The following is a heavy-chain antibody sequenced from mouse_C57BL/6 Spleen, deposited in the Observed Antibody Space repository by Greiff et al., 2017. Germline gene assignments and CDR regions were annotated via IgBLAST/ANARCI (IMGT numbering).Heavy chain of an antibody. CDR3: ARSGGYGSSLAYYFDY. D-gene: IGHD1-1*01. V-gene: IGHV1-63*01. Sequence: QVHVKQSGAELVRPGTSVKMSCKASGYTFTNYWIGWAKQRPGHGLEWIGDIYPGGGYTNYNEKFKGKATLTADKSSSTAYMQFSSLTSEDSAIYYCARSGGYGSSLAYYFDYWGQGTTLTVSS. CDR2: IYPGGGYT. CDR1: GYTFTNYW. J-gene: IGHJ2*01.